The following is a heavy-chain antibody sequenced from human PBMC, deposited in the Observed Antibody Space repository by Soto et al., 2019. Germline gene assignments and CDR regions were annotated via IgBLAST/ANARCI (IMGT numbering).Heavy chain of an antibody. D-gene: IGHD2-21*02. V-gene: IGHV3-30-3*01. CDR3: ARDRDPPTTYCGGDCYGYYFDY. J-gene: IGHJ4*02. Sequence: PGGSLRLSCAASGFTFSSYAMHWVRQAPGKGLEWVAVISYDGSNKYYADSVKGRFTISRDNSKNTLYLQMNSLRAEDTAVYYCARDRDPPTTYCGGDCYGYYFDYWGQGTLVTVSS. CDR2: ISYDGSNK. CDR1: GFTFSSYA.